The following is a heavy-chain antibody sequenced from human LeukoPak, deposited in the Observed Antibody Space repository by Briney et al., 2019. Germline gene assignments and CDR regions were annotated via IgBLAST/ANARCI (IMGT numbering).Heavy chain of an antibody. D-gene: IGHD2-21*02. CDR1: GYTFTSYD. CDR2: MNPNSGNT. Sequence: ASVKVSCKASGYTFTSYDINWVRQATGQGLEWMGWMNPNSGNTGYAQKFQGRVTMTRNTSISTAYMELSSPRSEDTAVYYCARVPSNCGGDCYTDYWGQGTLVTVSS. CDR3: ARVPSNCGGDCYTDY. J-gene: IGHJ4*02. V-gene: IGHV1-8*01.